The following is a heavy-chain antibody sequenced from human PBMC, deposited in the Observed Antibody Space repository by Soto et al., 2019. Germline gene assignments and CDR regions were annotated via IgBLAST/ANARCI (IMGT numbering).Heavy chain of an antibody. J-gene: IGHJ4*02. Sequence: EVQLLESGGGLVQPGGSLRLSCAASGFTFSSYAMSWVRQAPGKGLEWVSVISGSGDFTFYAAYLKGRFTISRDNTKNTQYLQMNSLRAEDTAVYYCAKTKNDILDCWCQGTLITVSS. CDR3: AKTKNDILDC. D-gene: IGHD3-9*01. V-gene: IGHV3-23*01. CDR2: ISGSGDFT. CDR1: GFTFSSYA.